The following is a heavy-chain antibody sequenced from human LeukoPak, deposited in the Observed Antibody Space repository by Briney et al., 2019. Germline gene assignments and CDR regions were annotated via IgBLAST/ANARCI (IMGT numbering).Heavy chain of an antibody. D-gene: IGHD2-8*01. CDR2: IKQDGSEK. J-gene: IGHJ3*02. Sequence: GGSLRLPCAASGFTFSSYWMTWVRQAPGKGLAWVANIKQDGSEKYYVDSVKGRFTISRDNAKNLLYLQMNSLRGEDTAVYYCARVNPLMAPGAFDIWGQGTMVAVSS. CDR3: ARVNPLMAPGAFDI. V-gene: IGHV3-7*01. CDR1: GFTFSSYW.